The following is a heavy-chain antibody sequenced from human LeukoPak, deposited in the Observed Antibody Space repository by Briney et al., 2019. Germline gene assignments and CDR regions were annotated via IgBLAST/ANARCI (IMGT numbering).Heavy chain of an antibody. J-gene: IGHJ4*02. Sequence: PSGTLSLTCAVSGGSISSSNWWSWVRQPPGKGPEWIGEIYHSGSTNYNPSLKSRVTISVDKSKNQFSLKLSSVTAADTAVYYCARRLRYFDWLLDYFDYWGQGTLVTVSS. V-gene: IGHV4-4*02. CDR1: GGSISSSNW. D-gene: IGHD3-9*01. CDR3: ARRLRYFDWLLDYFDY. CDR2: IYHSGST.